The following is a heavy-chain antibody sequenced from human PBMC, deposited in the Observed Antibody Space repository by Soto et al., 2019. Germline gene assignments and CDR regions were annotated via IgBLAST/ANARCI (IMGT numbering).Heavy chain of an antibody. D-gene: IGHD2-15*01. CDR3: ARGFCSGGSCYYYYYGMDV. Sequence: QVQLVESGGGVVQPGRSLRLSCAASGFTFSSYAMHWVRQAPGKGLEWVAVISYDGSNKYYVDSVKGRFTISRDNSKNPLYLQMNSLRAEDTAVYYCARGFCSGGSCYYYYYGMDVWGQGTTVTVSS. CDR1: GFTFSSYA. J-gene: IGHJ6*02. CDR2: ISYDGSNK. V-gene: IGHV3-30-3*01.